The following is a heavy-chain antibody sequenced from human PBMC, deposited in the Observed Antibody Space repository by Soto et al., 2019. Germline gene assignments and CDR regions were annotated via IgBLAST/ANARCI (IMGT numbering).Heavy chain of an antibody. Sequence: SETLSLTCTVSGGSISSYYWSWIRQPPGKGLEWIGYIYYSGSTNYDPSLKSRVTISVDTSKNQLSLKLSSVTAADTAVYYCARRYGYYFDYWGQGTLVTVSS. CDR3: ARRYGYYFDY. J-gene: IGHJ4*02. CDR1: GGSISSYY. D-gene: IGHD4-17*01. V-gene: IGHV4-59*08. CDR2: IYYSGST.